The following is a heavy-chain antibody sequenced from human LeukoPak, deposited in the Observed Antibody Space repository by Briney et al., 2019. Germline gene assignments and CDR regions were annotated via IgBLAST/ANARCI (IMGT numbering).Heavy chain of an antibody. CDR2: ISSSSDYI. J-gene: IGHJ5*02. Sequence: KPGGSLRLSCAASGFTFSTYTMNWVRQAPGKGLEWVSSISSSSDYIYYADSLKGRFTISRDNAKNSLYLQMNSLSAEDTAVYYCARDRVGVGAPVSWGQGTLVTVSS. D-gene: IGHD1-26*01. V-gene: IGHV3-21*01. CDR1: GFTFSTYT. CDR3: ARDRVGVGAPVS.